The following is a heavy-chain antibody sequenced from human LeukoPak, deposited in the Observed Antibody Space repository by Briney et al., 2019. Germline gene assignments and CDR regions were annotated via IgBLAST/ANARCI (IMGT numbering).Heavy chain of an antibody. J-gene: IGHJ4*02. CDR3: AKDPMTTVTTVDSD. CDR1: GFTFSSHA. D-gene: IGHD4-17*01. V-gene: IGHV3-23*01. Sequence: GGSLRLSCAASGFTFSSHAMNWVRQAPGKGLEWVSTITASGGSTYYADSVKGRFTISRDNSKNTLYLQMNSLRAEDTAVYYCAKDPMTTVTTVDSDWGQGTLVTVSS. CDR2: ITASGGST.